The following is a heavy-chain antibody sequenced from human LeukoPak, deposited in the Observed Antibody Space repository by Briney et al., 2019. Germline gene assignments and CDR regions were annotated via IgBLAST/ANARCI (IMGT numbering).Heavy chain of an antibody. CDR3: ARASYCSDRSCYSDY. CDR1: GYTFSSYS. CDR2: ISAYNGNT. V-gene: IGHV1-18*01. J-gene: IGHJ4*02. Sequence: ASVKVPCKASGYTFSSYSISWVRQAPGQGLEWMGWISAYNGNTIYAQKVKGRVTMTTDTSTSTAYMELRSLKSDDTAVYYCARASYCSDRSCYSDYWGQGTLVTVSS. D-gene: IGHD2-15*01.